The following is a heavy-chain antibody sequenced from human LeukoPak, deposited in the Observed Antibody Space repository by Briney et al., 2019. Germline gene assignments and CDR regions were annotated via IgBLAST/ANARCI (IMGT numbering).Heavy chain of an antibody. CDR2: ISYDGSNK. CDR1: GFTFSSYG. J-gene: IGHJ4*02. Sequence: GGSLRLSCAASGFTFSSYGMHWVRQAPGKGLGWVAVISYDGSNKYYADSVKGRFTISRDNSKNTLYLQMNSLRAEDTAVYYCARDLGVLRFLEWLSYPDYWGQGTLVTVSS. V-gene: IGHV3-30*03. CDR3: ARDLGVLRFLEWLSYPDY. D-gene: IGHD3-3*01.